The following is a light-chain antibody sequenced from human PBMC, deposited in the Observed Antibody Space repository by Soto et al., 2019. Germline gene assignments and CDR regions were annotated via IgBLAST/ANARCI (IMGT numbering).Light chain of an antibody. J-gene: IGKJ1*01. CDR2: DAS. Sequence: DIEITQSPSTLSASVGDRVTLTCRASQSIGSWLAWYQQISGRAPNLLIYDASSLQSGVPSRFRGSGSRTECTLTISRLQPDDFSTYYRQQYNTYSWTFGQGTKVDIK. CDR3: QQYNTYSWT. CDR1: QSIGSW. V-gene: IGKV1-5*01.